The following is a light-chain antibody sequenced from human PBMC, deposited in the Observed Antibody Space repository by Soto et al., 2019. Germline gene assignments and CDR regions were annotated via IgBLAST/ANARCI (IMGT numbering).Light chain of an antibody. CDR3: AAWDDSLNVVV. CDR2: SSD. V-gene: IGLV1-44*01. Sequence: QSALTQPPSASETPGQRVTISCSGSSSNIGSNTVNWYHQLPGTAPKLLIHSSDQRPSGVPDRFSGSKSGTSASLAISGLQSEDEADYYCAAWDDSLNVVVFGGGTKLTVL. J-gene: IGLJ3*02. CDR1: SSNIGSNT.